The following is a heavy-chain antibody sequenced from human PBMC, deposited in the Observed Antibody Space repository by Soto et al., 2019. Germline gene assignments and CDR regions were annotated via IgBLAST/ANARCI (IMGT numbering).Heavy chain of an antibody. D-gene: IGHD2-15*01. CDR2: INSDGSTR. CDR3: ARDLVD. V-gene: IGHV3-74*01. Sequence: EVQLVESGGGLVQPGGSLRLSCGASGFTFNNYWMHWVRQAPGKGLVWVSRINSDGSTRSYADSVKGRFTISSDNAKNTMYLQMNSLRVEDPALYYCARDLVDWGQGTLVTVSS. CDR1: GFTFNNYW. J-gene: IGHJ4*02.